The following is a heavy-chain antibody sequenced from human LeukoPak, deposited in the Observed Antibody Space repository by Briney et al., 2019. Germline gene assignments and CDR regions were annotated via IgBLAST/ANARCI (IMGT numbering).Heavy chain of an antibody. J-gene: IGHJ6*02. D-gene: IGHD2-2*01. CDR3: ARGLYCSSSTSCYDYDMDV. CDR1: GGTFRSYG. V-gene: IGHV1-69*01. Sequence: SVKVSCKASGGTFRSYGLNWVRQAPGQGLEWMGGFIPNLGTAKYAQKLQGRVTITADESTSTAYMELSSLRYEDTAVYYCARGLYCSSSTSCYDYDMDVWGQGTTVTVSS. CDR2: FIPNLGTA.